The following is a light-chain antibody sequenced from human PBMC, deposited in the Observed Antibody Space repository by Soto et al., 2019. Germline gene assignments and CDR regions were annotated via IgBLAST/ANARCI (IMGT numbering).Light chain of an antibody. CDR3: QQHDALPLT. CDR2: WAS. CDR1: QSVLYSANNKNY. Sequence: DIVMTQSPDSLAVSLGERATINCKSSQSVLYSANNKNYLAWYQQKPGQPPKLLIYWASTRESGVPDRFSGSGSETDFTLTISSLQAEDVAVYYCQQHDALPLTFGGGTKVDIK. J-gene: IGKJ4*01. V-gene: IGKV4-1*01.